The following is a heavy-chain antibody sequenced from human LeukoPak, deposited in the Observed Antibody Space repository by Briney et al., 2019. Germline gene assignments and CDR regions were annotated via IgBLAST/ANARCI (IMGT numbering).Heavy chain of an antibody. V-gene: IGHV3-30*02. CDR2: TRYEGDIA. J-gene: IGHJ4*02. CDR1: GFLFGSYG. Sequence: GGSLRLSCATSGFLFGSYGMHWVRQAPGKGLEWVAFTRYEGDIAHYADSVEGRFIISRDNSMNTLYLQMNSLRVEDTSVYYCAKLRRGEWRGRIDSWGQGTLVTVSS. CDR3: AKLRRGEWRGRIDS. D-gene: IGHD3-16*01.